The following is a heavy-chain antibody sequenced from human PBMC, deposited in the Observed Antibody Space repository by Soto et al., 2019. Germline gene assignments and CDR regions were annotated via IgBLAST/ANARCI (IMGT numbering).Heavy chain of an antibody. D-gene: IGHD2-2*01. CDR2: MNPNSGNT. V-gene: IGHV1-8*01. CDR3: ARFPKLGYCSSTSCYVGFDP. Sequence: ASVKVSCKASGYTFTSYDINWVRQATGQGLEWMGWMNPNSGNTGYAQKFQGRVTMTRNTSISTAYMELSSLRSEDTAVYYCARFPKLGYCSSTSCYVGFDPWDQGTLVTVSS. CDR1: GYTFTSYD. J-gene: IGHJ5*02.